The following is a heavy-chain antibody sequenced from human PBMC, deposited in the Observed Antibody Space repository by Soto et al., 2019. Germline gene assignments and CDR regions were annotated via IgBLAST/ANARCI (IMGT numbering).Heavy chain of an antibody. Sequence: QVQLVQSGAEVKKPGSSVKVSCTASGGTFSSYAISWVRQAPGQGLEWMGGIIPIFGTANYAQKFQGRVTITADESTSTAYMELSSLRSEDTAVYYCARDPEATYGSGSYYPYYFDYWGQGTLVTVSS. CDR2: IIPIFGTA. CDR3: ARDPEATYGSGSYYPYYFDY. D-gene: IGHD3-10*01. CDR1: GGTFSSYA. V-gene: IGHV1-69*01. J-gene: IGHJ4*02.